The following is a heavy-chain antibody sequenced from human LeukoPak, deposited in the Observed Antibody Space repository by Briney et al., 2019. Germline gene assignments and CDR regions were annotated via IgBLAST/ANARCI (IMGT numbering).Heavy chain of an antibody. Sequence: ASVKVSCKASGYTFTGYYMHWVRQAPGQGLEWMGWINPNSGGTNYAQKFHGRVTMTRDTSISTAYMELSRLRSDDAAVYYCARRGATTWYFDLWGRGTLVTVSS. CDR3: ARRGATTWYFDL. CDR2: INPNSGGT. J-gene: IGHJ2*01. D-gene: IGHD1-26*01. CDR1: GYTFTGYY. V-gene: IGHV1-2*02.